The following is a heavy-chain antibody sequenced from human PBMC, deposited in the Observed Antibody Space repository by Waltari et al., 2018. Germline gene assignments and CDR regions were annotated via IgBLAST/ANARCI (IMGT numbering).Heavy chain of an antibody. D-gene: IGHD6-13*01. Sequence: QVQLVQSGAEVKKPGSSVKVSCKASGGTFSSYAISWVRQAPGQGLEWMGGTIPIFGTANYAQKFQGRVTITADESTSTAYMELSSLRSEDTAVYYCARDSPRGYSSSATGMDVWGKGTTVTVSS. V-gene: IGHV1-69*12. J-gene: IGHJ6*04. CDR2: TIPIFGTA. CDR3: ARDSPRGYSSSATGMDV. CDR1: GGTFSSYA.